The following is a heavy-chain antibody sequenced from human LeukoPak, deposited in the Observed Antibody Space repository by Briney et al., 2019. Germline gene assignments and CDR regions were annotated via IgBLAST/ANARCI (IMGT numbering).Heavy chain of an antibody. CDR1: GGSFSGCY. V-gene: IGHV4-34*01. D-gene: IGHD2-21*02. CDR2: INHSGST. Sequence: SETLSLTCAVYGGSFSGCYWSWIRQPPGKGLEWIGEINHSGSTNYNPSLKSRVTISVDTSKSQFSLKLSSVTAADTAVYYCARSKVPATGNWFDPWGQGTLVTVSS. J-gene: IGHJ5*02. CDR3: ARSKVPATGNWFDP.